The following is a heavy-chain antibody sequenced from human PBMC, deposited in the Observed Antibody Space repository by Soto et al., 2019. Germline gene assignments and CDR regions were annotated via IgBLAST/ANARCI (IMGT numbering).Heavy chain of an antibody. CDR2: INSSSSYI. CDR3: ASEWELIDY. D-gene: IGHD1-26*01. Sequence: EVQLVESGGGLVKPGGSLRLSCAASGFTFSSYSMNWVRQAPGKGLEWVSSINSSSSYIYYADSVKCRFTISRDNAKNSLYLQMNSLKAEDTAVYYCASEWELIDYWGQGTLVTVSS. V-gene: IGHV3-21*01. CDR1: GFTFSSYS. J-gene: IGHJ4*02.